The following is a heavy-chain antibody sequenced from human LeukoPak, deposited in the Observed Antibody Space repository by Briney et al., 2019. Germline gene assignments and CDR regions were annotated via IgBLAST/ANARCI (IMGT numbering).Heavy chain of an antibody. Sequence: GSLRLSCAASGFTVSSNYMSWIRQPPGKGLEWIGEINHSGSTNYNPSLKSRVTISVDTSKNQFSLKLSSVTAADTAVYYCARDRTLSPPGAFDIWGQGTMVTVSS. CDR3: ARDRTLSPPGAFDI. CDR2: INHSGST. V-gene: IGHV4-34*01. D-gene: IGHD7-27*01. J-gene: IGHJ3*02. CDR1: GFTVSSNY.